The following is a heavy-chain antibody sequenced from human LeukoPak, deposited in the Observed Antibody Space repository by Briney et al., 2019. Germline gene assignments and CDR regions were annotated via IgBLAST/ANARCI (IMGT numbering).Heavy chain of an antibody. D-gene: IGHD5-18*01. CDR1: GDSVSNKNTA. V-gene: IGHV6-1*01. CDR3: ARGDSAMVTLVY. CDR2: TYYRSKWYN. Sequence: SQTLSLTCAISGDSVSNKNTAWNWIRQSPSRGLEWLGRTYYRSKWYNDYAVSVRSRITINPDTSKNQFSLQLNSVTPEDTAVYYCARGDSAMVTLVYWGQGTLVTVSS. J-gene: IGHJ4*02.